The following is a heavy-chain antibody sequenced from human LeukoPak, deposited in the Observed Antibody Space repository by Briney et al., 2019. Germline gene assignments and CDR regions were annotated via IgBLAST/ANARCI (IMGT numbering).Heavy chain of an antibody. CDR2: ISFDGTDA. Sequence: GGSLRLSCAASGFTFSSYAIHWVRQAPGKGLEWVAVISFDGTDAFYADSVKGRFTISRDNSKNTLYLQMNSLRPEDTAVYYCARDYTRTTGWFDPWGQGTLVTVSS. D-gene: IGHD1-1*01. CDR3: ARDYTRTTGWFDP. J-gene: IGHJ5*02. CDR1: GFTFSSYA. V-gene: IGHV3-30*04.